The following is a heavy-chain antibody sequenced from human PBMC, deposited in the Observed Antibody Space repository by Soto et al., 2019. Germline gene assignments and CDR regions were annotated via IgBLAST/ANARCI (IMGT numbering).Heavy chain of an antibody. CDR3: ARARYCSSTSCPITYYYYYGMDV. Sequence: QVQLQQWGAGLLKPSETLSLTCAVYGGSFSGYYWSWIRQPPGKGLEWIGEINHSGSTNYNPSLKSRVTISVDTSKNQFSLKLSSVTAADTAVYYCARARYCSSTSCPITYYYYYGMDVWGQGTTVTVSS. CDR2: INHSGST. CDR1: GGSFSGYY. D-gene: IGHD2-2*01. V-gene: IGHV4-34*01. J-gene: IGHJ6*02.